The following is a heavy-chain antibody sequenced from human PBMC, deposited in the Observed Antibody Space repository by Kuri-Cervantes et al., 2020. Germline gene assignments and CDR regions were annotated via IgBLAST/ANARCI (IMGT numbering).Heavy chain of an antibody. CDR3: ASENYDSSGYYFGLHY. J-gene: IGHJ4*02. V-gene: IGHV4-34*01. Sequence: SETLSLTCAVYGGSFSGYYWSWIRQPPGKGLEWIGEINHSGSTNYNPSLKSRVTISVDTSKNQFSLKLSSVTAADTAVYYCASENYDSSGYYFGLHYWGQGTLVTVSS. CDR2: INHSGST. CDR1: GGSFSGYY. D-gene: IGHD3-22*01.